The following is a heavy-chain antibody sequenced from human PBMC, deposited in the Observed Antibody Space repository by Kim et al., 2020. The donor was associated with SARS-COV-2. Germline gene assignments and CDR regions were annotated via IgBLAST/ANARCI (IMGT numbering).Heavy chain of an antibody. CDR3: ARTQQLVLYYFDY. Sequence: SPSFQGQVTISADKSISTAYLQWSSLKASDTAMYYCARTQQLVLYYFDYWGQGTLVTVSS. V-gene: IGHV5-51*01. J-gene: IGHJ4*02. D-gene: IGHD6-13*01.